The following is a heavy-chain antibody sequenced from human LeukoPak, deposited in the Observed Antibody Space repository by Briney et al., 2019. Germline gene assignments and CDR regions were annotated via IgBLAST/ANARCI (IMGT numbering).Heavy chain of an antibody. J-gene: IGHJ3*02. CDR2: IYPGDSDT. V-gene: IGHV5-51*01. CDR1: GYSFTSYW. Sequence: GESPKISCKGSGYSFTSYWIGWVRQMPGKGLEWMGIIYPGDSDTRYSPSFQGQVTISADKSISTAYLQWSSLKASDTAMYYCARPHYDSSGLNAFDIWGQGTMVTVSS. CDR3: ARPHYDSSGLNAFDI. D-gene: IGHD3-22*01.